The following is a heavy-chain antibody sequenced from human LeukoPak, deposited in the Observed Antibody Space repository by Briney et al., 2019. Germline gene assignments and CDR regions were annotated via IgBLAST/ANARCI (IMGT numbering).Heavy chain of an antibody. CDR2: IYTSGHT. V-gene: IGHV4-61*02. J-gene: IGHJ4*02. CDR1: GGSVSSGSYS. CDR3: ARSPITGYYGSGSFGFDY. Sequence: SQTLSLTCTVSGGSVSSGSYSWSWIRQSAEKGLEWIGRIYTSGHTNYNPSLKSRVIISMDTSKNQFSLRLSSVTAADTAVYYCARSPITGYYGSGSFGFDYWGQGTLVTVSS. D-gene: IGHD3-10*01.